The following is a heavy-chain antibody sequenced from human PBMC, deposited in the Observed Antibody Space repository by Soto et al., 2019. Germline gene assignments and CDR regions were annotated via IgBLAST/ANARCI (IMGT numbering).Heavy chain of an antibody. V-gene: IGHV4-59*01. Sequence: PSETLSLTCTVSGGSISSYCLSWIRQPPGKGLEWIGYIYYSGSTNYIPSLKSRVTISVDTSKNQFSLKLSSVTAADTAVYYCARDPQLEGDYFDYWGQGTLVTVSS. D-gene: IGHD6-13*01. J-gene: IGHJ4*02. CDR3: ARDPQLEGDYFDY. CDR2: IYYSGST. CDR1: GGSISSYC.